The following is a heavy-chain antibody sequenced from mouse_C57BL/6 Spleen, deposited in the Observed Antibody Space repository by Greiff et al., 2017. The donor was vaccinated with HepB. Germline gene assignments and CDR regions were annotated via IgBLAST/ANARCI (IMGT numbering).Heavy chain of an antibody. J-gene: IGHJ2*01. V-gene: IGHV1-66*01. Sequence: QVQLKQSGPELVKPGASVKISCKASGYSFTSYYIHWVQQRPGQGLEWIGWIYPGSGNTKYNEKFKGKATLTADTSSSTAYMQLSSLTSEDSAVYYCARSTTVGVDYWGQGTTLTVSS. CDR1: GYSFTSYY. D-gene: IGHD1-1*01. CDR3: ARSTTVGVDY. CDR2: IYPGSGNT.